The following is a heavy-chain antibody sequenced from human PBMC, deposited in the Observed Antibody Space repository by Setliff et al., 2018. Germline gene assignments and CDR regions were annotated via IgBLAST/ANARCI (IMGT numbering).Heavy chain of an antibody. J-gene: IGHJ6*03. CDR1: GYPFTNYG. V-gene: IGHV1-18*01. CDR2: ISTYNINT. CDR3: VREGVDRRSSTDYRYYMDV. Sequence: ASVKVSCKASGYPFTNYGITWVRQAPGQGLEWLGWISTYNINTNYAQKFQGRLTIITDESTNTAFMQLSSLRSDDTAVYYCVREGVDRRSSTDYRYYMDVWGKGTTVTVSS. D-gene: IGHD6-6*01.